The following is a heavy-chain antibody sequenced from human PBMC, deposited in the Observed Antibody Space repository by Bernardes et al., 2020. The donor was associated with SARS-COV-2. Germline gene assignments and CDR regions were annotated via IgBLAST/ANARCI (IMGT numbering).Heavy chain of an antibody. D-gene: IGHD6-13*01. Sequence: GGSLRLSCAASGFTFSSHAMHWVRQAPGKGLEWVTVISDDGSNKYYGDSVKGRFTISRDNSKNTLYLQMNSLRVEDTAVYYCARGGYSSPVDFGYWGQGTLVTVSS. CDR2: ISDDGSNK. J-gene: IGHJ4*02. V-gene: IGHV3-30*03. CDR1: GFTFSSHA. CDR3: ARGGYSSPVDFGY.